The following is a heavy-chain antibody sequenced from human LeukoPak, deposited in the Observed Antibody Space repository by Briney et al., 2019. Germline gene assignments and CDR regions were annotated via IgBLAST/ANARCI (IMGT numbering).Heavy chain of an antibody. J-gene: IGHJ3*02. Sequence: PGGSLRLSCAASGVTLSDHHMDWVRQAPGKGLEWVGRTRDKTRGYTTEYAASVKGRLTISRDDSQTSLYLQMNSLKTEDTAVYFCARDGGEGDNSAFDIWGQGTVVTVSS. CDR3: ARDGGEGDNSAFDI. D-gene: IGHD3-16*01. CDR2: TRDKTRGYTT. V-gene: IGHV3-72*01. CDR1: GVTLSDHH.